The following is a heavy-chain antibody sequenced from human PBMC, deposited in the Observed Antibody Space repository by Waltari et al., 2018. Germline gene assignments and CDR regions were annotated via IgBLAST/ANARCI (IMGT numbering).Heavy chain of an antibody. V-gene: IGHV3-21*02. CDR2: IGSSSSFM. D-gene: IGHD6-19*01. Sequence: EVQLVESGGGLVKPGGSPRLSCAASGFKFSDYAMSWVRQAPGKGLGWVSSIGSSSSFMDYADSVRCRFTVSRDNAKNTLYLQMDTLRAEDTAVYYCAREGAEQWVVEDYGMDVWGQGTTVTVS. J-gene: IGHJ6*02. CDR3: AREGAEQWVVEDYGMDV. CDR1: GFKFSDYA.